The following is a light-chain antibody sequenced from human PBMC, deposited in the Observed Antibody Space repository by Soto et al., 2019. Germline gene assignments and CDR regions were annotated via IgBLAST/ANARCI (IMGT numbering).Light chain of an antibody. J-gene: IGKJ1*01. CDR2: GAS. CDR1: QRVSSIY. V-gene: IGKV3-20*01. CDR3: QTYDKAPWT. Sequence: EIVLTQSPGSLSLSPGERATLSCRASQRVSSIYFAWYLQKPDQAPRLLIYGASSRATGIPERFSGSGSGTDFTLTVSRLEPEDFATYYCQTYDKAPWTFGPGTRV.